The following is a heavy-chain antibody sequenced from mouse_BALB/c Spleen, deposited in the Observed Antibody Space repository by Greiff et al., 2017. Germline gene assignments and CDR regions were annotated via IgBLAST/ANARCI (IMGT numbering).Heavy chain of an antibody. CDR3: ARRENDADYYAMDY. CDR1: GFTFSSFG. CDR2: ISSGSSTI. Sequence: EVKLVESGGGLVQPGGSRKLSCAASGFTFSSFGMHWVRQAPEKGLEWVAYISSGSSTIDYADTVKGRFTISRDNPKNTLFLQMTSLRSEDTAMYDCARRENDADYYAMDYWGQGTSVTVSA. V-gene: IGHV5-17*02. J-gene: IGHJ4*01.